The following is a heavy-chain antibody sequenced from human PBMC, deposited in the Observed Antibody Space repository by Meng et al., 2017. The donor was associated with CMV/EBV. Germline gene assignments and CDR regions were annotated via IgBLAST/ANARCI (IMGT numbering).Heavy chain of an antibody. CDR2: IKQDGSEK. CDR3: ARDGGYCSSTRCYNSSSWHLDS. Sequence: GESLKISCAASGFTFSSYWMSWVRQAPGKGLEWVANIKQDGSEKYYVDSVKGRFTISRDNAKNSLYLQMNSLRAEDTAVYYCARDGGYCSSTRCYNSSSWHLDSWGQGTLVTVSS. D-gene: IGHD2-2*02. V-gene: IGHV3-7*01. J-gene: IGHJ4*02. CDR1: GFTFSSYW.